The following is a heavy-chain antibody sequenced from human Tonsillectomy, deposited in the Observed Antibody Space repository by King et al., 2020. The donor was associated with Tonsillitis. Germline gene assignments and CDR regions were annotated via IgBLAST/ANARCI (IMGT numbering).Heavy chain of an antibody. Sequence: DVQLVESGGGLVKPGGSLRLSCAASGFIFNNAWMSWVRQAPGKGLEWVGRIKSKTDDGTTDFAAPVKGRFTISRHDSKNTMYLQMNSLKTEDTAVYYCTASIAAAGTVNYAMDVWGQGTTVTVSS. J-gene: IGHJ6*02. CDR1: GFIFNNAW. D-gene: IGHD6-13*01. CDR3: TASIAAAGTVNYAMDV. V-gene: IGHV3-15*01. CDR2: IKSKTDDGTT.